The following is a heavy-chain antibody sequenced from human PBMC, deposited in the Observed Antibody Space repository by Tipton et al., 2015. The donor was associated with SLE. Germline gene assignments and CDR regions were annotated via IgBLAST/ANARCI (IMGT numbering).Heavy chain of an antibody. D-gene: IGHD3-3*01. CDR2: IYYSGST. Sequence: TLSLTCTVSGGSISSYYWSWIRQPPGKGLEWIGYIYYSGSTNYNPSLKSRVTISVDTSKNQFSLKLTSVTAADTAVYYCARGPYDFWSALLPQDYYYYMDVWGKGTTVTVSS. CDR3: ARGPYDFWSALLPQDYYYYMDV. J-gene: IGHJ6*03. CDR1: GGSISSYY. V-gene: IGHV4-59*12.